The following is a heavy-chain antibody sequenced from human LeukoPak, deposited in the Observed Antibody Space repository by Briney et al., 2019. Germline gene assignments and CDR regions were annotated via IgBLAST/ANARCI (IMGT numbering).Heavy chain of an antibody. CDR2: IYYSGST. J-gene: IGHJ4*02. CDR3: ARPTFSSGRTYYFDY. Sequence: SETLSLTCTVSGGSISSYYWSWIRQPPGKGLEWIGYIYYSGSTNYNPSLKSRVTISVDTSKNQFSLKLSSVTAADTAVYYCARPTFSSGRTYYFDYWGQGTLVTVSS. V-gene: IGHV4-59*08. D-gene: IGHD3-22*01. CDR1: GGSISSYY.